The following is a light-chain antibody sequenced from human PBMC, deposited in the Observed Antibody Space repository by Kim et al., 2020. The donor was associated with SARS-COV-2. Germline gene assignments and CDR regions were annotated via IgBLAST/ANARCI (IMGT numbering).Light chain of an antibody. Sequence: DIQVTQSPSSLSASVGDRVTITCRASQSITNYLNWYQQRPGKAPKLLIYAASSLQSGVPLRFSGSGSGTDFTLTISSLQREDFATYYCQQSYRTPYTPRQGTNLYI. CDR1: QSITNY. J-gene: IGKJ2*01. CDR3: QQSYRTPYT. V-gene: IGKV1-39*01. CDR2: AAS.